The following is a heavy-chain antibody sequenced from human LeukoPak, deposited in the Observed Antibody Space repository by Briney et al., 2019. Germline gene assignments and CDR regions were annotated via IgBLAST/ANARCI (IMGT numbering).Heavy chain of an antibody. CDR2: INTNTGNP. D-gene: IGHD3-10*01. Sequence: ASVKVSCKASGYTFTSYAMNWVRQAPGQGLEWMGWINTNTGNPTYAQGFTGRFVFSLDTSVSTAYLQISSLKAEDTAVYYCARVLVRGGWTTDNWFDPWGQGTLVTVSS. J-gene: IGHJ5*02. CDR3: ARVLVRGGWTTDNWFDP. CDR1: GYTFTSYA. V-gene: IGHV7-4-1*02.